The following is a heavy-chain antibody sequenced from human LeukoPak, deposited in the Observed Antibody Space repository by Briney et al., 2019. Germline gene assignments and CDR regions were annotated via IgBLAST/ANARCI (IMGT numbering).Heavy chain of an antibody. D-gene: IGHD6-6*01. CDR2: INPNSGGT. V-gene: IGHV1-2*02. CDR3: ARDLEYSSSSPWFDP. CDR1: GYTFTGYY. Sequence: ASVKVSCKASGYTFTGYYIHWVRQAPGQGLEWMGWINPNSGGTNYAQKFQGRVTMTRDTSISTAYMELSRLRSDDTAVYYCARDLEYSSSSPWFDPWGQGTLVTVSS. J-gene: IGHJ5*02.